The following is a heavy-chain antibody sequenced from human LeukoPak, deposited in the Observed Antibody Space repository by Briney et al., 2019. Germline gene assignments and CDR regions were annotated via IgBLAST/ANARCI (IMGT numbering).Heavy chain of an antibody. CDR1: GGSISGYY. J-gene: IGHJ4*02. CDR2: IFYSGST. D-gene: IGHD6-19*01. Sequence: PSETLSLTCTVSGGSISGYYWSWIRQPPGKGLEWIGYIFYSGSTNYNPSLKSRVTISVDTSKNQFSLKLSSVTAADTAVYYCARHGAAVARRLDFWGQGTLVTVSS. CDR3: ARHGAAVARRLDF. V-gene: IGHV4-59*08.